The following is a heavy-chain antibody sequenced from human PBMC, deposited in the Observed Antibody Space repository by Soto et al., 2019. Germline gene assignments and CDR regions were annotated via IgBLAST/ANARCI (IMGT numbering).Heavy chain of an antibody. CDR1: GYTFTDYW. D-gene: IGHD4-4*01. CDR3: ARRTSKFRSCCYAKDV. J-gene: IGHJ6*02. V-gene: IGHV5-51*01. Sequence: GESLKISCKGSGYTFTDYWIGWVRQLPGKGLEWMGIIYPVDSDTRYSTSFQGHFTITVDKITSTASLQWNNLKAPDTAMYYCARRTSKFRSCCYAKDVWLQGSTVGVCS. CDR2: IYPVDSDT.